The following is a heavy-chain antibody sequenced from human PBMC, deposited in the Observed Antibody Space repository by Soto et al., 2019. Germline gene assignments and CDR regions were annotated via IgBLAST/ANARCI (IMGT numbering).Heavy chain of an antibody. CDR3: ARSRYYSSSSFFAKYYYYYYMDV. D-gene: IGHD6-6*01. J-gene: IGHJ6*03. V-gene: IGHV4-34*01. CDR2: INHSGST. Sequence: SETLSLTXTVSGGSISSYYWSWIRQPPGKGLEWIGEINHSGSTNYNPSLKSRVTISVDTSKNQFSLKLSSVTAADTAVYYCARSRYYSSSSFFAKYYYYYYMDVWGKGTTVTVSS. CDR1: GGSISSYY.